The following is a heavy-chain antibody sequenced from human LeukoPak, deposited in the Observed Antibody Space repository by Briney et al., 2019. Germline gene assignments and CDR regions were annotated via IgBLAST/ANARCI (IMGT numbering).Heavy chain of an antibody. CDR1: GDSISSYY. V-gene: IGHV4-4*07. D-gene: IGHD6-6*01. CDR3: ARESAGRPIAPYYYYYYYMDV. J-gene: IGHJ6*03. CDR2: IYTSGST. Sequence: SETLSLTCTVSGDSISSYYWSWIRQPAGKGLEWIGRIYTSGSTNYNPSLKSRVTMSLDTSKNQDSLKLSSMTAADTAVYYCARESAGRPIAPYYYYYYYMDVWGKGTTVTVSS.